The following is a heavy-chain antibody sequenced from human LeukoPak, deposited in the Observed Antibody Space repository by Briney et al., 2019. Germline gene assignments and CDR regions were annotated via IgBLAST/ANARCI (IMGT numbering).Heavy chain of an antibody. CDR3: ARVVVVVAATSLQYYYYGMDV. D-gene: IGHD2-15*01. J-gene: IGHJ6*02. CDR2: IIPIFGIA. Sequence: SVKVSRKASGGTFSSYAISWVRQAPGQGLEWMGRIIPIFGIANYAQKFQGRATITADKSTSTAYMELSSLRSEDTAVYYCARVVVVVAATSLQYYYYGMDVWGQGTTVTVSS. CDR1: GGTFSSYA. V-gene: IGHV1-69*04.